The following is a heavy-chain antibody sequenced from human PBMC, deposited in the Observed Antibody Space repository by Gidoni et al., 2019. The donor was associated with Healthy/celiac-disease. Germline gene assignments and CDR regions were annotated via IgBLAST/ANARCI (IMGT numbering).Heavy chain of an antibody. CDR3: ARDRTMREDAFDI. J-gene: IGHJ3*02. Sequence: EVQLVESVGGLVQPGGSLRLSCAASGFTVSSNYMSWVRQAPGKGLEWVSVIYSGGSTYYADSVKGRFTISRDNSKNTLYLQMNSLRAEDTAVYYCARDRTMREDAFDIWGQGTMVTVSS. CDR1: GFTVSSNY. V-gene: IGHV3-66*01. D-gene: IGHD1-1*01. CDR2: IYSGGST.